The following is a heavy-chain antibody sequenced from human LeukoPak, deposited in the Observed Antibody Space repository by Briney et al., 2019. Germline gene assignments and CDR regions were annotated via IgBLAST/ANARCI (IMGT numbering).Heavy chain of an antibody. CDR1: GASISSGAYY. V-gene: IGHV4-31*03. CDR2: FSYTGST. J-gene: IGHJ4*02. CDR3: ARDDYNSNSGFDF. Sequence: SQTPSLTCTVSGASISSGAYYWTWIRQHPGKGLEWIGYFSYTGSTYYNPSLMSRGTISLDTSKNQFSLKLTSVTAADTAVYYCARDDYNSNSGFDFWGQGTLVTVSS. D-gene: IGHD4-11*01.